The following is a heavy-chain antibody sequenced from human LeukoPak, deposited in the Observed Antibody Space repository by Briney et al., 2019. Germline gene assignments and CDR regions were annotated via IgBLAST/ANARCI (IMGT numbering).Heavy chain of an antibody. CDR1: GYSISSGYY. V-gene: IGHV4-61*01. CDR3: ARDKKGELPDY. CDR2: IYYSGST. Sequence: SETLSLTCTVSGYSISSGYYWGWIRQPPGKGLEWIGYIYYSGSTNYNPSLKSRVTISVDTSKNQFSLKLSPVTAADTAVYYCARDKKGELPDYWGQGTLVTVSS. D-gene: IGHD1-26*01. J-gene: IGHJ4*02.